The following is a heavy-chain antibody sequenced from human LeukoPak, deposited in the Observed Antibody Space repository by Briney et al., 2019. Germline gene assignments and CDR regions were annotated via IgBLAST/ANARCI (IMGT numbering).Heavy chain of an antibody. D-gene: IGHD3-9*01. CDR1: GGSISSYY. CDR3: ARDGYDILTGYYKWNWFDP. J-gene: IGHJ5*02. V-gene: IGHV4-59*01. Sequence: SETLSLTCTVSGGSISSYYWSWIRQPPGKGLEWIGYIYYSGSTNYNPSLKSRVTISVDTSKNQFSLKLSSVTAADTAVYYCARDGYDILTGYYKWNWFDPWGQGTLVTVSS. CDR2: IYYSGST.